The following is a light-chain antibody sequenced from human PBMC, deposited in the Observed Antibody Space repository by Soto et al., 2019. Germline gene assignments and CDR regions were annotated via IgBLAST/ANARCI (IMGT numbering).Light chain of an antibody. CDR3: QHYNNWPPLT. J-gene: IGKJ4*01. CDR2: AAS. V-gene: IGKV3-15*01. CDR1: QSVSSN. Sequence: EIVMTQSPATLSVSPGERATLSCRASQSVSSNLAWYQQKPGQAPRLLIYAASTRATGIPARFSGSGSGTEFTLTISSLQSDDFAVYSCQHYNNWPPLTFGGGTKVEIK.